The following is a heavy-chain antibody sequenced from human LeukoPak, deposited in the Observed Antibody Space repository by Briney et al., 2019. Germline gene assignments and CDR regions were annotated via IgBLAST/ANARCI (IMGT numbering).Heavy chain of an antibody. CDR2: INHSGST. J-gene: IGHJ6*03. V-gene: IGHV4-34*01. D-gene: IGHD4-17*01. Sequence: SETLSLTCAVYGGSLSGYYWSWIRQPLGKGLEWIGEINHSGSTNYNPSLKSRVTISVDTSKNQFSLKLSSVTAADTAVYYCARGPAATVTTNYYYYMDVWGKGTTVTVSS. CDR1: GGSLSGYY. CDR3: ARGPAATVTTNYYYYMDV.